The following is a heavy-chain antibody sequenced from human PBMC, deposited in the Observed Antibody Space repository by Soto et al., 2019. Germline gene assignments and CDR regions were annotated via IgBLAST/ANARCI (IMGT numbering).Heavy chain of an antibody. CDR3: AKETLLRFLEGVGGSGDY. D-gene: IGHD3-3*01. V-gene: IGHV3-23*01. J-gene: IGHJ4*02. CDR2: ISGSGGST. Sequence: GGSLRLSCAASGFTFSSYAMSWVRQAPGKGLEWVSAISGSGGSTYYADSVKGRFTISRDNSKNTLYLQMNSLRAEDTAVYYCAKETLLRFLEGVGGSGDYWGQGTLVTVSS. CDR1: GFTFSSYA.